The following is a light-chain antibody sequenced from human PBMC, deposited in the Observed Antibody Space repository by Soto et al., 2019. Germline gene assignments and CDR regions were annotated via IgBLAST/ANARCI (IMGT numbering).Light chain of an antibody. V-gene: IGKV1-5*01. J-gene: IGKJ4*01. CDR1: LSIRSW. CDR2: DAY. CDR3: QQYESYSPLT. Sequence: DIQMTQSPSILSASVGDRVTITCRASLSIRSWLAWYQQKPGKAPKLLIYDAYSLESGVPSRFSGRRSGTEFTLTIAGLQPEDFATYYCQQYESYSPLTFGGGTKVEIK.